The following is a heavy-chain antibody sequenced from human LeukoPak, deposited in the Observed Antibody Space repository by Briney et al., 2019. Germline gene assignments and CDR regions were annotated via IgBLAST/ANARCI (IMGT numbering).Heavy chain of an antibody. J-gene: IGHJ6*03. CDR1: GFTFSSYG. CDR3: AKGGNGSSVLDV. V-gene: IGHV3-30*02. Sequence: AGGSLRLSCAASGFTFSSYGMHWVRQAPGKGLEWVAFIRYDGSNKYYADSVKGRFTISRDNSKNTLYVQMNSLRAEDTAVYYCAKGGNGSSVLDVWGKGTTVTV. D-gene: IGHD6-6*01. CDR2: IRYDGSNK.